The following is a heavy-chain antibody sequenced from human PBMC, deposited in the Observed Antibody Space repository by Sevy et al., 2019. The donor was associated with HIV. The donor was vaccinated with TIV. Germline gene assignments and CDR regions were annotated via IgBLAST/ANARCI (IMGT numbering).Heavy chain of an antibody. CDR2: FDVQDGET. J-gene: IGHJ5*02. Sequence: ASVKVSCKVSGYSLTKLSIHWVRQGPGKGLEWMGDFDVQDGETIYPKKFQGRLKMTVDTNTDTAYIESSRLTSEDTAVYYCAAVGLRYCSGSSCYQGDWFDPWGQGSLVTVSS. V-gene: IGHV1-24*01. CDR1: GYSLTKLS. D-gene: IGHD2-15*01. CDR3: AAVGLRYCSGSSCYQGDWFDP.